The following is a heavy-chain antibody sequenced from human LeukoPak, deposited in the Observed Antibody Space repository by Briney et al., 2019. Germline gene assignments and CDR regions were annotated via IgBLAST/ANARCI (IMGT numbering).Heavy chain of an antibody. D-gene: IGHD3-10*01. CDR2: IKQDGSEK. Sequence: GGSLRLSCVASGFTFSSRDWMTWVRQAPGKGLEWVANIKQDGSEKNYVDSVKGRFTISRDNAKNSVDLQMNSLRVEDTAIYYCARFTRSASYEVYWGQGTLVTVSS. J-gene: IGHJ4*02. CDR3: ARFTRSASYEVY. V-gene: IGHV3-7*01. CDR1: GFTFSSRDW.